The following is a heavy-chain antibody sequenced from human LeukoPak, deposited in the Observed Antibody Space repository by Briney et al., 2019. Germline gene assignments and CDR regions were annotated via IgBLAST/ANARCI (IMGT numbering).Heavy chain of an antibody. Sequence: GASVKVSCKASGYTFTDYYIHWVRQAPGQGLEWMGWINTNTGNPTYAQGFTGRFVLSLHTSVSTAYLQISSLKAEDTAVYYCARDSGPWYSGSCSANYWGQGTLVTVSS. D-gene: IGHD1-26*01. J-gene: IGHJ4*02. CDR3: ARDSGPWYSGSCSANY. CDR2: INTNTGNP. CDR1: GYTFTDYY. V-gene: IGHV7-4-1*02.